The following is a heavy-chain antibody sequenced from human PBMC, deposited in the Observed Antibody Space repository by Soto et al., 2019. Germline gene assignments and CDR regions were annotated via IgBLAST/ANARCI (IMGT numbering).Heavy chain of an antibody. V-gene: IGHV3-30*18. CDR2: ISYDGSNK. D-gene: IGHD2-15*01. CDR1: GFTFSSYG. J-gene: IGHJ3*02. Sequence: GSLRLSCAASGFTFSSYGMHWVRQAPGKGLEWVAVISYDGSNKYYADSVKGRFTISRDNSKNTLYLQMNSLRAEDTAVYYCAKLYPCSGGSCYDWGGAPGAFDIWGQGTMVTVSS. CDR3: AKLYPCSGGSCYDWGGAPGAFDI.